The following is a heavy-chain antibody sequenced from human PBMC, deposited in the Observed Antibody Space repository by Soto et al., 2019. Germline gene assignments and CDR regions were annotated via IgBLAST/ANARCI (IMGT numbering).Heavy chain of an antibody. J-gene: IGHJ6*02. Sequence: GASVKVSCKVSGYTLTELSMRWVRQAPGKGLEWMGGFDPEDGETIYAQKFQGRVTMTEDTSTDTAYMELSSLRSEDTAVYYCATVGTDTAMVNYYYGMDVWGQGTTVTVSS. CDR2: FDPEDGET. V-gene: IGHV1-24*01. CDR1: GYTLTELS. D-gene: IGHD5-18*01. CDR3: ATVGTDTAMVNYYYGMDV.